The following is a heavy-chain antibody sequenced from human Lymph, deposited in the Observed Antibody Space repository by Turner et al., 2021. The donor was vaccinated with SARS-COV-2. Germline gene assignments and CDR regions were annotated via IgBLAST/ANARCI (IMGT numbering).Heavy chain of an antibody. CDR2: IYSGGTT. J-gene: IGHJ6*02. Sequence: EVQLVGTGGGLLQPGGSLRLSCAASGIIVSRNYMNWVRQAPGKGLEWVSVIYSGGTTYYADSVKGRFTISRDNSKNTLYLQMNSLRVEDTAVYYCARDLGTYGMDVWGQGTTVTVSS. CDR1: GIIVSRNY. CDR3: ARDLGTYGMDV. V-gene: IGHV3-53*02. D-gene: IGHD6-13*01.